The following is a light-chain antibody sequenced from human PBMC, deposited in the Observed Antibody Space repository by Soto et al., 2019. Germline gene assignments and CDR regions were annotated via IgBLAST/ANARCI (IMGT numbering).Light chain of an antibody. Sequence: DSQMTQYPSTLSVSVGDRDTITCRASQSISSWLAWYQQKPGKAPKLLISKASTLQSGVPPRFSGSGYGTEFTLTISSLQPDDFAAYYCQQYERYPMTFGGGTKVEIK. CDR1: QSISSW. V-gene: IGKV1-5*03. J-gene: IGKJ4*01. CDR3: QQYERYPMT. CDR2: KAS.